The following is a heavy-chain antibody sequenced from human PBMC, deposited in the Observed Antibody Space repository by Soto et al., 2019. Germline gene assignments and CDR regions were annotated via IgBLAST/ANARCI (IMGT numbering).Heavy chain of an antibody. Sequence: PSETLSLTCTVSGGSISSYYWSWIRQPPGKGLEWIGYVHDSWGSHYNPSLKSRVAISLDTSKSQFSLKLTSVTAADTAVYYCARVWGGAFDCWGQGTMVTVSS. V-gene: IGHV4-59*01. CDR2: VHDSWGS. CDR3: ARVWGGAFDC. CDR1: GGSISSYY. J-gene: IGHJ3*01. D-gene: IGHD3-10*01.